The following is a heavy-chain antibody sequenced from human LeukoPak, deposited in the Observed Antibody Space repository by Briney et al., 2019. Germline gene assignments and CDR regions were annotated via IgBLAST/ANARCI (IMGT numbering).Heavy chain of an antibody. CDR2: INSDGINT. Sequence: PGGSLRLSCAASGFNFINTWMHWVRQAPGKGLVWVSRINSDGINTSYADSVKGRFTISRDNAKNTLNLQMNSLRAEDTAVYYCSMSGWWGQGTLVTVSS. J-gene: IGHJ4*02. CDR1: GFNFINTW. D-gene: IGHD2-15*01. V-gene: IGHV3-74*01. CDR3: SMSGW.